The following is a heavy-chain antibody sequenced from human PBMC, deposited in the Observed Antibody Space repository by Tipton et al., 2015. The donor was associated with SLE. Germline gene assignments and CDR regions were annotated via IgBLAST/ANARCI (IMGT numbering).Heavy chain of an antibody. V-gene: IGHV3-21*01. J-gene: IGHJ3*02. CDR1: GFTFSSYS. D-gene: IGHD3-10*01. CDR2: ISSSSSYI. Sequence: SLRLSCAASGFTFSSYSMNWVRQAPGKGLEWVSSISSSSSYIYYADSVKGRFTISRDNAKNSLYLQMNSLRAEDTAVYYCARDSARFRELLSASDIWGQGTMVTVSS. CDR3: ARDSARFRELLSASDI.